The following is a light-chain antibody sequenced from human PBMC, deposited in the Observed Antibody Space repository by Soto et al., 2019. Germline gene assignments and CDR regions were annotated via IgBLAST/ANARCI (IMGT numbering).Light chain of an antibody. Sequence: EIVLTQSPATLSLSPGERATLSCRASQSVSSNLAWYQQKPGQAPRLLIYDASNRATGFPARFSGSGSGTDFPLTIRSLEPEDFAVYYCQQRSNWPRTFGQGTKLEIK. CDR3: QQRSNWPRT. J-gene: IGKJ2*01. CDR2: DAS. V-gene: IGKV3-11*01. CDR1: QSVSSN.